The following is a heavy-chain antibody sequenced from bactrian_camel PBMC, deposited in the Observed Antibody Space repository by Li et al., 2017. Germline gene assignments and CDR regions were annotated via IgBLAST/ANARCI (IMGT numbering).Heavy chain of an antibody. V-gene: IGHV3S31*01. CDR1: GYTYNTYC. CDR3: TADRVCVAVLRGTASY. D-gene: IGHD2*01. Sequence: DVQLVESGGGSVQVGGSLRLSCVASGYTYNTYCMGWFRQAPGKEREGVAVISGLGGNPAHYADSVKGRFTASRDISNHTMYLQMNNLKPEDTAMYYCTADRVCVAVLRGTASYWGQGTQVTVS. CDR2: ISGLGGNP. J-gene: IGHJ4*01.